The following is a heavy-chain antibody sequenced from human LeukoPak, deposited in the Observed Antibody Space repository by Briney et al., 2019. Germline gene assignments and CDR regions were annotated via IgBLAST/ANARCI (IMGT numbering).Heavy chain of an antibody. D-gene: IGHD3-16*01. CDR3: AKDAYGLTLSTRFDY. V-gene: IGHV3-30*18. J-gene: IGHJ4*02. CDR1: GFTFSSYG. CDR2: ISYDGSNK. Sequence: PGRSLRLSCAASGFTFSSYGMHWVRQAPGKGLEWVAVISYDGSNKYYADSVKGRFTISRDNSNNTLYLQMNSLRAEDTAVYYCAKDAYGLTLSTRFDYWGQGTLVTVSS.